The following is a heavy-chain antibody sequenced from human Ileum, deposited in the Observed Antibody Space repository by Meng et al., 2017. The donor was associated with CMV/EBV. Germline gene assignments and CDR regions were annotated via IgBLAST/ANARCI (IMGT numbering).Heavy chain of an antibody. CDR2: IYTSGTT. CDR1: GGSSSPYY. Sequence: QVPLQEAVPVLVKSSETLSLTCTVSGGSSSPYYWSWIRQPAGKGLEWIGRIYTSGTTIYNPSLKSRVTMSVDTSKNQFSLKLSSVTVADTAVYYCARVGAVAGVEGNWFDHWGQGTLVTVSS. CDR3: ARVGAVAGVEGNWFDH. D-gene: IGHD6-19*01. V-gene: IGHV4-4*07. J-gene: IGHJ5*02.